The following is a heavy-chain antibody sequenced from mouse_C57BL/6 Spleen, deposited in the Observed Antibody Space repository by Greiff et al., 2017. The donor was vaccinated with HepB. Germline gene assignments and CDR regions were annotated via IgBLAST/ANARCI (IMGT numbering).Heavy chain of an antibody. CDR2: IDPSDSYT. J-gene: IGHJ1*03. Sequence: QVQLQQPGAELVKPGASVKLSCKASGYTFTSYWMQWVKQRPGQGLEWIGEIDPSDSYTNYNQKFKGKATLTVDTSSSTAYMQLSSLTSEDSAVYYCARRYYYGSSYGWYFDVWGTGTTVTVSS. D-gene: IGHD1-1*01. V-gene: IGHV1-50*01. CDR3: ARRYYYGSSYGWYFDV. CDR1: GYTFTSYW.